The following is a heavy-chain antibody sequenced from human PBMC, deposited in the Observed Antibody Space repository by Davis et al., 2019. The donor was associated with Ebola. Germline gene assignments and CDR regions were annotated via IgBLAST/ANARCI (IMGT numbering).Heavy chain of an antibody. Sequence: GESLKISCAASGFTFSSYAMSWVRQAPGKGLEWVSAISGSGGSTYYADSVKGRFTISRDNSKNTLYLQMNSLRAEDTAVYYCAKDPLTTVTYFDYWGQGTLVTVSS. CDR3: AKDPLTTVTYFDY. V-gene: IGHV3-23*01. CDR2: ISGSGGST. D-gene: IGHD4-17*01. J-gene: IGHJ4*02. CDR1: GFTFSSYA.